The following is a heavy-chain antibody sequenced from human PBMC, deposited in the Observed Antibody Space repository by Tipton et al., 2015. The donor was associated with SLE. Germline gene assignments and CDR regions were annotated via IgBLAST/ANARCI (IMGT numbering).Heavy chain of an antibody. Sequence: GLVKPSQTLSLTCAISGDSVSSNTAWNWIRQSPSRGLEWLGRTYYRSKWNNDYAVSVKNRITVNPDTSNNQFSLQLNSVTPEDTAVYYCALMRLSSSSRTFDMGGQGTVVTVSS. CDR2: TYYRSKWNN. J-gene: IGHJ3*02. V-gene: IGHV6-1*01. D-gene: IGHD3-16*01. CDR1: GDSVSSNTA. CDR3: ALMRLSSSSRTFDM.